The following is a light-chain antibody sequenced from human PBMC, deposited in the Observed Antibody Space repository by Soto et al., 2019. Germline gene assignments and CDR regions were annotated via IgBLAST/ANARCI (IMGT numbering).Light chain of an antibody. J-gene: IGLJ2*01. CDR3: AAWDDSLNGVV. V-gene: IGLV1-44*01. CDR1: SSNIGRNT. CDR2: SNN. Sequence: QSVLTQPPSASGTPGLRVTLSCSGSSSNIGRNTVHWYQQLPGTAPKLLIYSNNQRPSGVPDRFSGSKSGTSASLAISGLQSEDEADYYCAAWDDSLNGVVFGGGTKLTVL.